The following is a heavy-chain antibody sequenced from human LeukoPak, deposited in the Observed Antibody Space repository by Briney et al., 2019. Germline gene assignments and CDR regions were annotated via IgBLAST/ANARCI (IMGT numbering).Heavy chain of an antibody. V-gene: IGHV1-18*01. CDR3: AWSSGYFYEYLQH. Sequence: ASVKVSCKASGYTFANSNFNWVRQAPGQGLEWMGWISAYNGNTNYAQKLQGRVTMTTDTSTSTAYMELRSLRSDDTAVYYCAWSSGYFYEYLQHWARAPWSPSPQ. D-gene: IGHD3-22*01. CDR2: ISAYNGNT. CDR1: GYTFANSN. J-gene: IGHJ1*01.